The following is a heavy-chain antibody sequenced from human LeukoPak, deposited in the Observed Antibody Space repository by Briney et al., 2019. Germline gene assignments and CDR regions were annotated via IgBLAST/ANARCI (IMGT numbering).Heavy chain of an antibody. V-gene: IGHV1-2*02. CDR1: GYTFTGYY. D-gene: IGHD3-16*02. CDR3: ARDRYMITFGGVIGT. J-gene: IGHJ4*02. Sequence: ASVKVSCKASGYTFTGYYMHWVRQAPGQGLEWMGWINPNSGGTNYAQKFQGRVTMTRDTSISTAYMELSRLRSDDTAVYYCARDRYMITFGGVIGTWGQGTLVTVSS. CDR2: INPNSGGT.